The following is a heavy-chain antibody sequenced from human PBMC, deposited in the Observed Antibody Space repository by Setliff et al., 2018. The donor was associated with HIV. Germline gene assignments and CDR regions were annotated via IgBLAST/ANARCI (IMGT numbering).Heavy chain of an antibody. CDR1: GFTFSSYA. V-gene: IGHV3-23*01. CDR3: ARSVDGYFDY. CDR2: ISGSGGST. Sequence: PGGSLRLSCAASGFTFSSYAMSWVRQAPGKGLEWVSAISGSGGSTYYADSVKGRFTISRDNAGNSLYLQMNNLRAEDTALYFCARSVDGYFDYWGQGALVTVSS. D-gene: IGHD5-12*01. J-gene: IGHJ4*02.